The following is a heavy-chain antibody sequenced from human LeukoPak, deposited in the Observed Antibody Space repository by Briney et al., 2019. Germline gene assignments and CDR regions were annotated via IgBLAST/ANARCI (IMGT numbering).Heavy chain of an antibody. CDR2: IYTSGST. Sequence: KASETLSLTCTVSGGSISSGSYYWSWIRQPAGKGLEWIGRIYTSGSTNYNPSLKSRVTISVDTSKNQFSLKLSSVTAADTAVYYYARVAVAGGGVDYWGQGTLVTVSS. D-gene: IGHD6-19*01. CDR3: ARVAVAGGGVDY. CDR1: GGSISSGSYY. J-gene: IGHJ4*02. V-gene: IGHV4-61*02.